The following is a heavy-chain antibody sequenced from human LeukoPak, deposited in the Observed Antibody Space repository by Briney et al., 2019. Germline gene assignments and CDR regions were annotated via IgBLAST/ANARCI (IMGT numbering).Heavy chain of an antibody. CDR3: ARGAPKVGATRGYWFDP. J-gene: IGHJ5*02. CDR1: GYTFTGYY. D-gene: IGHD1-26*01. CDR2: ISAYNGNT. Sequence: ASVKVSCKASGYTFTGYYMHWVRQAPGQGLEWMGWISAYNGNTNYAQKLQGRVTLTTDTSTSTAYMELRSLRSDDTAVYYCARGAPKVGATRGYWFDPWGQGTLVTVSS. V-gene: IGHV1-18*04.